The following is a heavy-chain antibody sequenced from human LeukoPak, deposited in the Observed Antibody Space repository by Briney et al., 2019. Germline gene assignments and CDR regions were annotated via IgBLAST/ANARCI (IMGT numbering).Heavy chain of an antibody. CDR2: IFGSGDT. CDR1: GFAFSGYD. Sequence: PGGSLRLSCAGNGFAFSGYDMHWVRQVTGKGLEWVSTIFGSGDTFYADSVKGRFTISRTNAESSLYLQMSSLRAGDTAVYYCTRTGLRRVTGDYHALDVWGQGTTVTVSS. J-gene: IGHJ6*02. CDR3: TRTGLRRVTGDYHALDV. D-gene: IGHD2-21*02. V-gene: IGHV3-13*01.